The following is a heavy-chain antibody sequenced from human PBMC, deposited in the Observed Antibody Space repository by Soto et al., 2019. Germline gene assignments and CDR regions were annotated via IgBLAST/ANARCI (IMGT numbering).Heavy chain of an antibody. CDR1: GFTFSSYG. J-gene: IGHJ4*02. CDR3: AKSETRYFDSYYFDY. Sequence: SLRLSCAASGFTFSSYGMYWVRQAPGKGLEWVAVISYDGSNKYYADSVKGRFTTSRDNSKNTLYLQMNSLRAEDTAVYYCAKSETRYFDSYYFDYWGQGTLVTVSS. CDR2: ISYDGSNK. V-gene: IGHV3-30*18. D-gene: IGHD3-9*01.